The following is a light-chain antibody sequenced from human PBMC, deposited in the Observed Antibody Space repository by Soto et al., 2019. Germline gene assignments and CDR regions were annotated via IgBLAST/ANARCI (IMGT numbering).Light chain of an antibody. CDR1: QSIVGW. CDR2: KTS. V-gene: IGKV1-5*03. CDR3: QQHDTHISKN. J-gene: IGKJ2*01. Sequence: DIHMAQSPCALSASVGDGVTITWRANQSIVGWLAWYQQKPGKAPKLLIYKTSSLESGVPSRFSGSGSGTEFTLTISNLQPDDFATYYCQQHDTHISKNFGQGSKVDIK.